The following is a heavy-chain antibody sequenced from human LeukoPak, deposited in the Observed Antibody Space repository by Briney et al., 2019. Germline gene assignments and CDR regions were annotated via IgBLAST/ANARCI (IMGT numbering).Heavy chain of an antibody. D-gene: IGHD6-19*01. V-gene: IGHV3-53*01. CDR2: IYSGGST. J-gene: IGHJ4*02. Sequence: GGSLRLSCAASGFTVSTNYMSWVRQAPGKGLGWVSVIYSGGSTYYAAAVKGRFTISRNNSKNTLYRQMNSLRAEDTAVYYCARVFSGWPRYWGQGTLVTVSS. CDR3: ARVFSGWPRY. CDR1: GFTVSTNY.